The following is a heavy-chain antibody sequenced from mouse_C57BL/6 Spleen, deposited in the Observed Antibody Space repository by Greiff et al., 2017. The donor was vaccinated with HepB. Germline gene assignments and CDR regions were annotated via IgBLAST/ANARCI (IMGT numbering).Heavy chain of an antibody. CDR1: GFTFSSYA. CDR3: VSYYDYDGAWFAY. V-gene: IGHV5-4*03. D-gene: IGHD2-4*01. J-gene: IGHJ3*01. CDR2: ISDGGSYT. Sequence: EVKLVESGGGLVKPGGSLKLSCAASGFTFSSYAMSWVRQTPEKRLEWVATISDGGSYTYYPDNVKGRFTISRDNAKNNLYLQMSHLKSEDTAMYYCVSYYDYDGAWFAYWGQGTLVTVSA.